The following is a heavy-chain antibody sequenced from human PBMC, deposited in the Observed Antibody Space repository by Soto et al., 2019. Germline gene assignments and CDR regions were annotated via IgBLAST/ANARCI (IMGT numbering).Heavy chain of an antibody. Sequence: GGSLRLSCIASGVTFSSDAMIWVRQAPGKGPEWVSTIEIGARATHYADPVKGRFTISRDDSNNTLYLQVNSLRAEDTAVYFCAKGFGGYFDHWGQGSLVTVSS. J-gene: IGHJ4*01. CDR1: GVTFSSDA. D-gene: IGHD3-16*01. CDR3: AKGFGGYFDH. CDR2: IEIGARAT. V-gene: IGHV3-23*05.